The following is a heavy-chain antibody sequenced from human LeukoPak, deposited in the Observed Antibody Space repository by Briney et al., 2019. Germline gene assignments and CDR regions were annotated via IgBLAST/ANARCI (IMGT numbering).Heavy chain of an antibody. D-gene: IGHD6-13*01. Sequence: ASVKVSCKASGYTFTSYGISWVRQAPGQGLEWMGWISAYNGNTNYAQKLQGRVTMTTDTSTSTAYMELRSLRSDDTVVYYCARKYSSSWYPGMYYYYYGMDVWGQGTTVTVSS. V-gene: IGHV1-18*01. CDR2: ISAYNGNT. CDR1: GYTFTSYG. J-gene: IGHJ6*02. CDR3: ARKYSSSWYPGMYYYYYGMDV.